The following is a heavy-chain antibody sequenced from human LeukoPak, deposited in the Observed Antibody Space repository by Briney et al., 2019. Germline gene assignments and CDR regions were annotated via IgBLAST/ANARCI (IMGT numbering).Heavy chain of an antibody. CDR3: ARFFSSGWYRDAFDI. D-gene: IGHD6-19*01. CDR2: INSDGSST. V-gene: IGHV3-74*01. Sequence: GGSLRLSCAASGSTFSSYWMHWVRQAPGKGLVWVSRINSDGSSTSYADSVKGRFTISRDNAKNTLYLQMNSLRAEDTAVYYCARFFSSGWYRDAFDIWGQGTMVTVSS. CDR1: GSTFSSYW. J-gene: IGHJ3*02.